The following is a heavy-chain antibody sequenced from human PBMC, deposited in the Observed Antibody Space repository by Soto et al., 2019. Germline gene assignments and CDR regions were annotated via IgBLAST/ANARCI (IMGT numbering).Heavy chain of an antibody. J-gene: IGHJ3*02. CDR2: IWFDGSDK. Sequence: PGGSRRLSCAASGFTFSSYGMHWVRQAPGKGLEWVALIWFDGSDKYYTESVKGRFTISRDNSKSTLYLQMNSLRAEDTAVYYCARLYCSASSCYSVGAFDIRGQGTMVTVSS. CDR1: GFTFSSYG. CDR3: ARLYCSASSCYSVGAFDI. V-gene: IGHV3-33*01. D-gene: IGHD2-15*01.